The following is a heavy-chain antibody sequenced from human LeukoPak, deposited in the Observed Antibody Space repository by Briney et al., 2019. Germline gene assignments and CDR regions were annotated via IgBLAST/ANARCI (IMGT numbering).Heavy chain of an antibody. CDR3: ATLVAGTKGDWFDP. J-gene: IGHJ5*02. V-gene: IGHV3-11*04. CDR2: MSTSDSPI. CDR1: GFTFSDYY. D-gene: IGHD6-19*01. Sequence: PGGSLRLSCAASGFTFSDYYMSWIRQAPGKGLEWVSYMSTSDSPIYYTDSVKGRFTISRDNAKNSLYLQMNSLRAEDTAVYYCATLVAGTKGDWFDPWGQGTLVTVSS.